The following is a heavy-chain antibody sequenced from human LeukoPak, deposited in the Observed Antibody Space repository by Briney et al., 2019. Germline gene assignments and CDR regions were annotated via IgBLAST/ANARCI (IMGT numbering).Heavy chain of an antibody. J-gene: IGHJ6*02. Sequence: SLRLSCEPFGFTCTDPDMHCVRQPPGNGREWVGRITNKGGGYTTVYAASVNGRFIITRDDSENSLYLQMKSLKSDDTAVYFCARAGYAHGLDVWGRGTTVTVSS. D-gene: IGHD1-1*01. CDR2: ITNKGGGYTT. CDR1: GFTCTDPD. CDR3: ARAGYAHGLDV. V-gene: IGHV3-72*01.